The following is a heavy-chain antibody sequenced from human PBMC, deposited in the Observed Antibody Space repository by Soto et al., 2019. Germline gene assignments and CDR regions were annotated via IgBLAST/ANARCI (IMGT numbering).Heavy chain of an antibody. CDR2: ISYDGSNK. CDR1: GFTFSSYA. CDR3: ARDLRLNWKRDYYYYGMDV. Sequence: GGSLRLSCEASGFTFSSYAMHWVRQAPGKGLEWVAVISYDGSNKYYADSVKGRFTISRDNSKNTLYLQMNSLRAEDTAVYYCARDLRLNWKRDYYYYGMDVWGQGTTVTVSS. V-gene: IGHV3-30-3*01. D-gene: IGHD1-1*01. J-gene: IGHJ6*02.